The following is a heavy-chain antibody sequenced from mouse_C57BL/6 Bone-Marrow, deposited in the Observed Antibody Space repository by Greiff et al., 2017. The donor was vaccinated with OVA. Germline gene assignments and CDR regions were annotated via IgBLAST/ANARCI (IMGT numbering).Heavy chain of an antibody. V-gene: IGHV1-64*01. CDR2: IHPNSGST. J-gene: IGHJ4*01. CDR3: ARSPQYYYAMDY. CDR1: GYTFTSYW. Sequence: VQLQQPGAELVKPGASVKLSCKASGYTFTSYWMHWVKQRPGQGLEWIGMIHPNSGSTNYNEKFKSKATLTVDKSSSTAYMQLSSLTSEDSAVYDCARSPQYYYAMDYWGQGTSVTVSS.